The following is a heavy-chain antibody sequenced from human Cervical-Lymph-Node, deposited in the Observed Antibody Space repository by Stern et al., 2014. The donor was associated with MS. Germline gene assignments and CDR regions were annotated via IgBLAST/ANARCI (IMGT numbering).Heavy chain of an antibody. D-gene: IGHD3-9*01. V-gene: IGHV4-59*01. Sequence: QVQLQESGPGLVKPSETLSLTCTVSGGSIRSYYWNWIRQSPGKGLEWIGYIYYSGSTNYNPSLKSRVTMSLDTSKNQFSLKLTSVTAADTAVYYCASGPRSDWSYYFDYWGQGNLVTVSS. CDR2: IYYSGST. CDR1: GGSIRSYY. CDR3: ASGPRSDWSYYFDY. J-gene: IGHJ4*02.